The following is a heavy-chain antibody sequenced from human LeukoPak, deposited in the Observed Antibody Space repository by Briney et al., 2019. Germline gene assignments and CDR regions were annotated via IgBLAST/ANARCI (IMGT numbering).Heavy chain of an antibody. D-gene: IGHD1-1*01. CDR3: AKKDHQTGTTYDY. CDR1: GFTFSSYA. V-gene: IGHV3-23*01. CDR2: ISGSGGST. J-gene: IGHJ4*02. Sequence: GGSLRLSCTASGFTFSSYAMSWVRQAPGKGLEWVSAISGSGGSTYYADSVKGRFTISRDNSKNTLYLQMNSLRAEDTAVYYCAKKDHQTGTTYDYWGQGTLVTVSS.